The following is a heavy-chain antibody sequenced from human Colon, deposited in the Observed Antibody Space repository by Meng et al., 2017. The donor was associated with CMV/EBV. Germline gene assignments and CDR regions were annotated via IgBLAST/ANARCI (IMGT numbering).Heavy chain of an antibody. Sequence: SETLSLTCTVSGYSISSGYYWGWIRQPPGKGLEWIGSIYHSRSTYYNPSLKSRVTISVDTSKNQFSLKLSSVTAADTAVYYCARQGGVKKTPFDYWGQGTLVTVSS. D-gene: IGHD3-3*01. J-gene: IGHJ4*02. CDR1: GYSISSGYY. CDR2: IYHSRST. V-gene: IGHV4-38-2*02. CDR3: ARQGGVKKTPFDY.